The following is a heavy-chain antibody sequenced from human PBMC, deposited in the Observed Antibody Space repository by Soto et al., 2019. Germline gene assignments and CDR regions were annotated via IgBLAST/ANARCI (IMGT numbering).Heavy chain of an antibody. V-gene: IGHV4-39*07. CDR3: AREPKRSTGFGSDTTFDY. CDR1: GGSIRSSTYY. D-gene: IGHD6-25*01. J-gene: IGHJ4*02. Sequence: SETLSLTCTVSGGSIRSSTYYWGWIRQPPGKGLEWIGSIYYSGSTHYNPSLKSRVTMSVDKSISTASLQWSSLKASDTAMYYCAREPKRSTGFGSDTTFDYWGQGTLVTVSS. CDR2: IYYSGST.